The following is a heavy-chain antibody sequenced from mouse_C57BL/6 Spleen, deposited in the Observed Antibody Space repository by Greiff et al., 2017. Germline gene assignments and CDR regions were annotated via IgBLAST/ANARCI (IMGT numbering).Heavy chain of an antibody. J-gene: IGHJ1*03. V-gene: IGHV3-6*01. CDR1: GYSINSGYY. CDR2: LRYDGSN. D-gene: IGHD1-1*01. Sequence: EVKLMESGPGLVKPSQSLSLTCSVTGYSINSGYYWNWIRQFPGNQLEWMGYLRYDGSNNYNPSLKNRISITRDTSKNQFFLKLNSVTTDETATYYCAREYYYGSSNWYFDVWGTGTTVTVSS. CDR3: AREYYYGSSNWYFDV.